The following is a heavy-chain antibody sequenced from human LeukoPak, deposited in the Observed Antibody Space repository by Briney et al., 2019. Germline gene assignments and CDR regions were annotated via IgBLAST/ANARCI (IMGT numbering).Heavy chain of an antibody. V-gene: IGHV4-4*07. CDR1: GGSISSYY. CDR3: AKAKYSSGWLYYYYMDV. CDR2: IYTSGST. J-gene: IGHJ6*03. Sequence: SETLSLTCTVSGGSISSYYWSWIRQPAGKGLEWIGRIYTSGSTNYNPSLKSRVTMSVDTSKNQFSLKLSSVTAADTAVYYCAKAKYSSGWLYYYYMDVWGKGTTVTVSS. D-gene: IGHD6-19*01.